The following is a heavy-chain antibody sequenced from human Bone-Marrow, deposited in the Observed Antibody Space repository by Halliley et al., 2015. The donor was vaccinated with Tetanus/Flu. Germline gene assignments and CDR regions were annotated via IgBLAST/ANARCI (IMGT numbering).Heavy chain of an antibody. V-gene: IGHV3-13*01. CDR3: ARDRSNWYFAFDI. J-gene: IGHJ3*02. CDR2: IGTAGDT. Sequence: LEWVSGIGTAGDTYYAGSVKGRFIMSREKGKNSLYLQMSGLRAEATALYYCARDRSNWYFAFDIWGQGTMVTVSS. D-gene: IGHD1-7*01.